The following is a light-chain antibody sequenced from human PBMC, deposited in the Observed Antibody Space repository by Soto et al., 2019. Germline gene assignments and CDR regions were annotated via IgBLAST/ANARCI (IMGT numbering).Light chain of an antibody. V-gene: IGKV1-9*01. CDR3: QQSYSPPWT. Sequence: DIQLTQSPSFLSPSIGESVTITCRASQVISTSLAWYQVKPGKAPKLLIYAASTLESGVPSRFSATVSGTHFTLTINILQPEDPATYYCQQSYSPPWTFGQGAKVDIK. CDR1: QVISTS. CDR2: AAS. J-gene: IGKJ1*01.